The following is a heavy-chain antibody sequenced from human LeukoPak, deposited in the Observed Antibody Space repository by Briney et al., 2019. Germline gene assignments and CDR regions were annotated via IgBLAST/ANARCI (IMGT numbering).Heavy chain of an antibody. J-gene: IGHJ6*03. CDR2: ISGDGGST. D-gene: IGHD3-3*01. Sequence: GGSLRLSCAASGFTFDDYATHWVRQAPGKGLEWVSLISGDGGSTYYADSVKGRFTISRDNSKNSLYLQMNSLRTEDTALYYCAKAPFWDDFWGGWGELNYMDVWRKGTTVTVSS. CDR3: AKAPFWDDFWGGWGELNYMDV. CDR1: GFTFDDYA. V-gene: IGHV3-43*02.